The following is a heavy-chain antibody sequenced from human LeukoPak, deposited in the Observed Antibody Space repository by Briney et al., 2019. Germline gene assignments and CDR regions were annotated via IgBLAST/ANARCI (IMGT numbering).Heavy chain of an antibody. CDR1: GFTFSSYS. D-gene: IGHD3-3*01. J-gene: IGHJ6*02. CDR3: ANTISGVRGMDV. Sequence: HPGGSLRLSCAASGFTFSSYSMTWVRQAPGKGLEWVSYISSSSSTIYYADSVKGRFTISRDNAKNSLYLQMNSLRDEDTAVYYCANTISGVRGMDVWGQGTTVTVSS. V-gene: IGHV3-48*02. CDR2: ISSSSSTI.